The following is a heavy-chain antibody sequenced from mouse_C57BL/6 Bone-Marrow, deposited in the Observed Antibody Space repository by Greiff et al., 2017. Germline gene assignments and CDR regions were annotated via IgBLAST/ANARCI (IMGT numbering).Heavy chain of an antibody. CDR1: GYTFTSYW. CDR2: IHPNSGST. V-gene: IGHV1-64*01. D-gene: IGHD3-1*01. Sequence: QVQLQQPGAELVKPGASVKLSCTASGYTFTSYWMHWVKQRPGQGLEWIGMIHPNSGSTNYNEKFKSKATLTVDKSSSTAYMHLSSLTSEDSAVYYCARSPLRADYWGQGTTLTVSS. J-gene: IGHJ2*01. CDR3: ARSPLRADY.